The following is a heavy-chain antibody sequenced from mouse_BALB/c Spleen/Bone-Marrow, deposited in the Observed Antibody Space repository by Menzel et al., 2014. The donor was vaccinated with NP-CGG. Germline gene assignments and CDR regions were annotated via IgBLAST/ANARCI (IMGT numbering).Heavy chain of an antibody. CDR1: GFTSSSFG. CDR3: ARSGIGYYYGSNSYAMDY. D-gene: IGHD1-1*01. CDR2: ISSGSSTI. V-gene: IGHV5-17*02. Sequence: EVQLVESGGGLVQPGGSRKLSCAASGFTSSSFGMHWVRQAPEKGLEWVAYISSGSSTIYYADTVKGRFTISRDNPKNTLFLQMTSLRSEDTAMYYCARSGIGYYYGSNSYAMDYWGQGTSVTVSS. J-gene: IGHJ4*01.